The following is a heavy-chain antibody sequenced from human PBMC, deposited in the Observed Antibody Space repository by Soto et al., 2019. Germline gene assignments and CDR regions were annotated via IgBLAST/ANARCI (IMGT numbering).Heavy chain of an antibody. V-gene: IGHV1-8*01. J-gene: IGHJ6*02. CDR1: GYTFTSYD. CDR2: MNPNSGNT. D-gene: IGHD6-19*01. CDR3: ARGPPKQWLAPFYYYYYGMDV. Sequence: ASVKVSCKASGYTFTSYDINWVRQATGQGLEWMGWMNPNSGNTGYAQKFQGRVTMTRNTSISTAYMELSSLRSEDTAVYYCARGPPKQWLAPFYYYYYGMDVWGQGTTVTVSS.